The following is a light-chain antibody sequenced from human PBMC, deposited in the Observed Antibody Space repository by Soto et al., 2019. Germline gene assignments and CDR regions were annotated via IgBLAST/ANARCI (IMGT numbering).Light chain of an antibody. V-gene: IGKV1-12*01. Sequence: DIQMTQSPSSVSVSVGDRVAITCRASQDISAWVAWYQQKPGEAPKLLIYSASNLHSGVPSRFSGSGSGTDFTLTISSVQPEDFAAYYCQQAHSFPRTFGQGTKVEIK. CDR2: SAS. CDR3: QQAHSFPRT. J-gene: IGKJ1*01. CDR1: QDISAW.